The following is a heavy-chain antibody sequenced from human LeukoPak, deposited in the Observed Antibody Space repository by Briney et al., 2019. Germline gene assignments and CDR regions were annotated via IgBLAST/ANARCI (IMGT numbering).Heavy chain of an antibody. CDR3: ARGPVALPNDRLSLFFDF. CDR1: GASFNTYY. D-gene: IGHD2-8*01. Sequence: SEALSLTCAVYGASFNTYYWTWIRQSPDKGLEWIGEVKHDGDTNVNPSLRSRVVMSVDASKNQFSLKMTSVTAADTAIYFCARGPVALPNDRLSLFFDFWGQGALVTVSS. V-gene: IGHV4-34*01. J-gene: IGHJ5*01. CDR2: VKHDGDT.